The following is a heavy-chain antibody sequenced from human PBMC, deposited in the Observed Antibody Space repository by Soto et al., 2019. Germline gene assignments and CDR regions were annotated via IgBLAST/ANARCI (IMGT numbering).Heavy chain of an antibody. CDR1: GGSISSGGYY. V-gene: IGHV4-31*03. J-gene: IGHJ4*02. CDR3: ARESYGSGSSY. Sequence: SETLSLTCXVSGGSISSGGYYCSWIRQHPGKGLEWIGYIYYSGSTYYNPSLKSRVTISVDTSKNQFSLKLSSVTAADTAVYYCARESYGSGSSYWGQGTLVTVSS. D-gene: IGHD3-10*01. CDR2: IYYSGST.